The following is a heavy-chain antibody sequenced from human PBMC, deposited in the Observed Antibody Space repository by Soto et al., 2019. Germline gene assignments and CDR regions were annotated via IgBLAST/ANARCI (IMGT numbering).Heavy chain of an antibody. CDR2: IYHSGST. J-gene: IGHJ5*02. CDR3: ARVKNYDFWSGYYHWFDP. D-gene: IGHD3-3*01. V-gene: IGHV4-59*01. CDR1: GGSISSCY. Sequence: SETLSLTCTVSGGSISSCYWSWIRQPPGKGLEWIGYIYHSGSTNYNPSLKSRVTISVDTSKNQFSLKLSSVTAADTAVYYCARVKNYDFWSGYYHWFDPWGQGTLVTVSS.